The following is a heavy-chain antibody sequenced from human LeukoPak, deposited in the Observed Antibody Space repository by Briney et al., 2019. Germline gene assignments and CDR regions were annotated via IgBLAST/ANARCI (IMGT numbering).Heavy chain of an antibody. J-gene: IGHJ3*02. Sequence: SQTLSLTCAISGDSVSSSSAAWNWIRQSPSRGLEWLGRTYYRSKWYNDYAVSVKSRIAINADTSKNQFSLQLSSVTPEDRAVYYCARAGGGRGSGIDIWGQGTMVTVSS. V-gene: IGHV6-1*01. CDR2: TYYRSKWYN. CDR1: GDSVSSSSAA. D-gene: IGHD2-15*01. CDR3: ARAGGGRGSGIDI.